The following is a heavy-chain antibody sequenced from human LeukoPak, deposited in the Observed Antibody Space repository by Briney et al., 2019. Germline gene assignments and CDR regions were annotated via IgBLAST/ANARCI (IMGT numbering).Heavy chain of an antibody. CDR2: TYYRSKWYN. J-gene: IGHJ5*01. D-gene: IGHD1-26*01. V-gene: IGHV6-1*01. Sequence: SQTLSLTCAISGDSVSSNSAGWNWIRQSPSRGLEWLGRTYYRSKWYNDYALSLRSRITISPDTSKHQFFLQLNSVTPEDTAVYYCARGAAGARGDWFDSWGQGTLVTVSS. CDR3: ARGAAGARGDWFDS. CDR1: GDSVSSNSAG.